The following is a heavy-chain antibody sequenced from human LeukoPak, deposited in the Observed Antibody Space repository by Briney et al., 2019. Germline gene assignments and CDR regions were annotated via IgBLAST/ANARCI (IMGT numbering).Heavy chain of an antibody. CDR2: INPSGGST. D-gene: IGHD2-2*01. CDR1: GYTFTSYY. Sequence: ASVKVSCKASGYTFTSYYMHWVRQAPGQGLEWMGIINPSGGSTSYAQKFQGRVTMIRDTSTSTVYMELSSLRSEDAAVYYCAREGSLGVVVVPAALGYWGQGTLVTVSS. J-gene: IGHJ4*02. V-gene: IGHV1-46*01. CDR3: AREGSLGVVVVPAALGY.